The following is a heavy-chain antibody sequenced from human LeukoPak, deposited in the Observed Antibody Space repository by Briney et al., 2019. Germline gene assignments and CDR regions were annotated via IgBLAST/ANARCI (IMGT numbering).Heavy chain of an antibody. CDR2: ISYDGSNK. D-gene: IGHD6-13*01. Sequence: GGSLRLSCAASGFTFSSYAMHWVRQAPGKGLEWVAVISYDGSNKYYADSVKGRFTISRDNSKNTLYLQMNSLRAEDTAVYYCARDEAGTGPHPFDYWGQGTLVTVSS. V-gene: IGHV3-30-3*01. CDR3: ARDEAGTGPHPFDY. J-gene: IGHJ4*02. CDR1: GFTFSSYA.